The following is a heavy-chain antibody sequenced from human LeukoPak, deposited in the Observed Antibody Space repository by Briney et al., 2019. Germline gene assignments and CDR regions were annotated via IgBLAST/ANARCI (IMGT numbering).Heavy chain of an antibody. D-gene: IGHD3-10*01. Sequence: GGSLRLSCAASGFTVSSNYMSWVRQAPGKGLEWVSVLYTGGSTYYADSVKGRFTISRDNSKNTLYLQMNSLRAEDTAVYYCAKMGDHYYGSGSLSPGYWGQGTLVTVSS. V-gene: IGHV3-66*01. CDR1: GFTVSSNY. CDR3: AKMGDHYYGSGSLSPGY. CDR2: LYTGGST. J-gene: IGHJ4*02.